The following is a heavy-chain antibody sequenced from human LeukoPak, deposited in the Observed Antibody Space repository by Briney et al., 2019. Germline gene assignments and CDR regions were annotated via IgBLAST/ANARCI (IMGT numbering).Heavy chain of an antibody. CDR1: GSSISSGHY. CDR2: IYQSGST. J-gene: IGHJ1*01. CDR3: AGPGGAVAIEYFHH. D-gene: IGHD6-19*01. V-gene: IGHV4-38-2*01. Sequence: PSETLSLTCGVSGSSISSGHYWGWIRQPPGKGLEWIGSIYQSGSTYYNPSLKSRVTVSLDTSKDQFSLRLSSVTAADTAVYYCAGPGGAVAIEYFHHWGQGTLVTVSS.